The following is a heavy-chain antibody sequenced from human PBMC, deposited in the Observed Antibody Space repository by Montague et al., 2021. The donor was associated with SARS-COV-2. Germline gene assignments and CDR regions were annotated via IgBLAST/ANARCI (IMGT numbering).Heavy chain of an antibody. CDR2: IYYSGST. V-gene: IGHV4-59*01. J-gene: IGHJ4*02. Sequence: SETLSLTCTVSGGSISSYYWSWIRQPPGKGLEWIGYIYYSGSTNYNPPLKSRVTISVDTSKNQFSLKLSSVTAADTAVYYCARVDSLVSFDYRGQGTLVTVSS. D-gene: IGHD2-2*03. CDR3: ARVDSLVSFDY. CDR1: GGSISSYY.